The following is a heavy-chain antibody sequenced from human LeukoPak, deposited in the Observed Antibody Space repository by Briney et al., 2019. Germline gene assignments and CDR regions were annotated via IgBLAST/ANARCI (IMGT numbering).Heavy chain of an antibody. J-gene: IGHJ5*02. Sequence: SETLSLTCTVSGGSISSYYWSWIRQPAGKGLEWIGRIYTSGSTNYNPSLKSRVTMSVDTSKNQFSLKLSSVTAADTAVYYCARGPSLARGCWFDPWGQGTLVTVSS. CDR2: IYTSGST. CDR3: ARGPSLARGCWFDP. CDR1: GGSISSYY. V-gene: IGHV4-4*07. D-gene: IGHD6-13*01.